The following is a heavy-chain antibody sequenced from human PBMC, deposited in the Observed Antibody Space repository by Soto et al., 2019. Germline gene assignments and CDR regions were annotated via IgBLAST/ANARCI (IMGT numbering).Heavy chain of an antibody. J-gene: IGHJ5*02. CDR1: GYTFNAYA. CDR2: VNAGLGNT. Sequence: QVQLVQSGTEVKKPGASVRISCKASGYTFNAYAIYWVRQAPGQSLEWMGWVNAGLGNTEYAQKFQGRVTITRDTSANTGYMDLTSLTSEDTAVYYCARGGYCSGGRCYIWFDPWGQGTLVTVSS. D-gene: IGHD2-15*01. CDR3: ARGGYCSGGRCYIWFDP. V-gene: IGHV1-3*01.